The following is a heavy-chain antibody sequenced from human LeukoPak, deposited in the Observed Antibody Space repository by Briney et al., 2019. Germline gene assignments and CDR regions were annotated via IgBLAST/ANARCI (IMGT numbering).Heavy chain of an antibody. Sequence: ASVKVSCKASGYTFTSYYMHWVRQATGQGLEWMGWMNPNSGNTGYAQKFQGRVTITRNTSISTAYMELSSLRSEDTAVYYCARGTPDRITIFGVVYYMDVWGKGTTVTVSS. J-gene: IGHJ6*03. D-gene: IGHD3-3*01. CDR2: MNPNSGNT. V-gene: IGHV1-8*03. CDR1: GYTFTSYY. CDR3: ARGTPDRITIFGVVYYMDV.